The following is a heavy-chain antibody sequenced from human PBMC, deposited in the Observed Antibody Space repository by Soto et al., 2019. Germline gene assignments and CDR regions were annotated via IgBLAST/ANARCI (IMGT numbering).Heavy chain of an antibody. CDR2: IYDSGSS. D-gene: IGHD5-12*01. CDR1: GGSVSSGDYF. J-gene: IGHJ4*02. CDR3: AREKGYISGPKNFDS. V-gene: IGHV4-30-4*01. Sequence: ASETLSLTCTVSGGSVSSGDYFWSWIRQPPGKGLEWIGYIYDSGSSYYNPSLKSRVTMSVDTSKNQFSLKLGSVTAADTAMYYCAREKGYISGPKNFDSWGQGTLVTVSS.